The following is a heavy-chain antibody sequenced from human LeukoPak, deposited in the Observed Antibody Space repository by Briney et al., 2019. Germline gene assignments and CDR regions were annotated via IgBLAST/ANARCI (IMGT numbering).Heavy chain of an antibody. CDR3: ARSGAAVAGFDY. V-gene: IGHV3-30-3*01. J-gene: IGHJ4*02. D-gene: IGHD6-19*01. CDR2: ISYDGSNK. CDR1: GXTFSTYH. Sequence: GRSLRLSCAASGXTFSTYHMHWVRQAPGKGLEWVALISYDGSNKYYADSVKGRFTISRDNSKNTVYLQMNSLRPEDTAVYYCARSGAAVAGFDYWGQGTLVTVSS.